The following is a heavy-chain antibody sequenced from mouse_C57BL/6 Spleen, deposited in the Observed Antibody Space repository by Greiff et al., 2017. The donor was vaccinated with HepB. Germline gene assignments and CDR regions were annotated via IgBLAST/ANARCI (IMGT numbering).Heavy chain of an antibody. Sequence: VKLQESGPGLVQPSQSLSITCTVSGFSLTSYGVHWVRQSPGKGLEWLGVIWRGGSTDYNAAFMSRLSITKDNSKSQVFFKMNSLQADDTAIYYCAKNWGSYYAMDYWGQGTSVTVSS. J-gene: IGHJ4*01. CDR1: GFSLTSYG. D-gene: IGHD1-1*02. CDR3: AKNWGSYYAMDY. V-gene: IGHV2-5*01. CDR2: IWRGGST.